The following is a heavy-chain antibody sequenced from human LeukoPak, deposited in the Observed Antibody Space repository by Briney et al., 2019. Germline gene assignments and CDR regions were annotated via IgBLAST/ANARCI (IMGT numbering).Heavy chain of an antibody. D-gene: IGHD3-3*01. CDR2: ISYDGSNK. CDR1: GFTVSSNY. CDR3: AKNRDPQLERGSDY. J-gene: IGHJ4*02. V-gene: IGHV3-30*18. Sequence: GGSLRLSCAASGFTVSSNYMSWVRQAPGKGLEWVAVISYDGSNKYYADSVKGRFTISRDNSKNTLYLQMNSLRAEDTAVYYCAKNRDPQLERGSDYWGQGTLVTVSS.